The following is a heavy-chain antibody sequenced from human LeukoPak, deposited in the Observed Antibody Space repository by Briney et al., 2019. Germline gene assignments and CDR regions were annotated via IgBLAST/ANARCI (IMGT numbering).Heavy chain of an antibody. D-gene: IGHD3-10*01. J-gene: IGHJ5*02. CDR1: GFSFSRYW. Sequence: QPGGSLRLSCAASGFSFSRYWMRWVRHSPGKGLVWVSRINEDGSTTTYADSVKGRFTISRDNAKNTLHLQMNSLRAEDTAVYYCARGVPPCFDPWGQGTLVTVSS. CDR2: INEDGSTT. CDR3: ARGVPPCFDP. V-gene: IGHV3-74*03.